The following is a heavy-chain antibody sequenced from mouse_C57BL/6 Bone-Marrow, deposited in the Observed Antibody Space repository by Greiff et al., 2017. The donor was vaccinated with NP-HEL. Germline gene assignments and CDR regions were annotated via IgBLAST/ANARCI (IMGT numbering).Heavy chain of an antibody. CDR3: ARGVGVVAFDY. V-gene: IGHV7-3*01. D-gene: IGHD1-1*01. J-gene: IGHJ2*01. CDR2: IRNKANGYTT. CDR1: GFTFTDYY. Sequence: EVKVEESGGGLVQPGGSLSLSCAASGFTFTDYYMSWVRQPPGKALEWLGFIRNKANGYTTEYSVSVKGRFTISRDNSQSILYLQMTALRAEDSATYYCARGVGVVAFDYWGQGTTLTVSS.